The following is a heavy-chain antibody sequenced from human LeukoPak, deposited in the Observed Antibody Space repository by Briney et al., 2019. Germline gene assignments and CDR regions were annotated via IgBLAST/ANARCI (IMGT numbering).Heavy chain of an antibody. J-gene: IGHJ4*02. V-gene: IGHV4-4*02. CDR3: AREGGPYRPLDD. CDR2: VELSGRT. CDR1: GGSISSTNW. Sequence: SGTLSLTCGVSGGSISSTNWWTWVRQPPGEGLEWIGEVELSGRTNYNPSLESRVTISVDMSANHISLKLTSVTAADTAVYYCAREGGPYRPLDDSGQGTLVTVSS.